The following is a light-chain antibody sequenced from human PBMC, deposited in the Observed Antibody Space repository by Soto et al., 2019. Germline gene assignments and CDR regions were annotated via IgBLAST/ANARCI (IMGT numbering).Light chain of an antibody. Sequence: EIVLTQSPATLSLSPGERATLSCRSSQSVSSSLAWYQQKLGQPPRLLIYDASNRAPGIPARFNGSGSGTDFTLTISSLEPEDFAVYYCQQRSDWPLTFGGGTNVEIK. J-gene: IGKJ4*01. CDR3: QQRSDWPLT. CDR1: QSVSSS. CDR2: DAS. V-gene: IGKV3-11*01.